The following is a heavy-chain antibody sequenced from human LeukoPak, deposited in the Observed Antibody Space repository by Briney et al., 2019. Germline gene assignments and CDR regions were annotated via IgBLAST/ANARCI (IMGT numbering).Heavy chain of an antibody. CDR2: ISHSGST. V-gene: IGHV4-38-2*02. Sequence: SETLSLTCSVSGFSISSGYYWGWIRRPPGKGMEWIGSISHSGSTYYNPSLKSRVTISIDTSKNQFSLKLSSVTAADTAVYYCARATPSGYDHFDYWGQGTLVTVSS. D-gene: IGHD5-12*01. CDR1: GFSISSGYY. J-gene: IGHJ4*02. CDR3: ARATPSGYDHFDY.